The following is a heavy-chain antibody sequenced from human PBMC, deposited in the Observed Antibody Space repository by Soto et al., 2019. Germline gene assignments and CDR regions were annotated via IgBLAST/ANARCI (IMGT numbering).Heavy chain of an antibody. CDR2: ISAYNGNT. V-gene: IGHV1-18*01. D-gene: IGHD6-13*01. CDR1: GYTFTSYG. Sequence: ASVKVSCKASGYTFTSYGISWVRQAPGQGLEWMGWISAYNGNTNYAQKLQGRVTMTTDTSTSTVYMELRSLRSDDTAVYYCARDRSSSARWFDPWGQGTLVTVSS. J-gene: IGHJ5*02. CDR3: ARDRSSSARWFDP.